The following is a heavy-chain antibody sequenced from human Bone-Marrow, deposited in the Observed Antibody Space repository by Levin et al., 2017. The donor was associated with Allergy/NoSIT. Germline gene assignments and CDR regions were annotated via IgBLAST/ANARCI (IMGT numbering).Heavy chain of an antibody. CDR3: ARDTGDY. D-gene: IGHD2-8*02. CDR1: GGSFSGYY. V-gene: IGHV4-34*01. CDR2: ISHRGST. Sequence: GSLRLSCGVYGGSFSGYYWTWIRQPPGKGLEGIGEISHRGSTNYNPSLKSRVTISLDMSKNHFSLNLTSVTAADTAVYYCARDTGDYWGQGTLVTVSS. J-gene: IGHJ4*02.